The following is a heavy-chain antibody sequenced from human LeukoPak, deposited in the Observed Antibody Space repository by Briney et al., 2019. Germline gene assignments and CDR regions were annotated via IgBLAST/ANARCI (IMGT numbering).Heavy chain of an antibody. J-gene: IGHJ5*02. V-gene: IGHV3-21*01. CDR2: ISSSSSYI. D-gene: IGHD3-10*01. Sequence: GGSLRLSCAASGFTFSSYSMNWVRQAPGKGLEWVSSISSSSSYIYYADSVKGRFTISRDYAKNSLYLQMNSLRAEDTAVYYCARASMVRGVGWFDPWGQGTLVTVSS. CDR3: ARASMVRGVGWFDP. CDR1: GFTFSSYS.